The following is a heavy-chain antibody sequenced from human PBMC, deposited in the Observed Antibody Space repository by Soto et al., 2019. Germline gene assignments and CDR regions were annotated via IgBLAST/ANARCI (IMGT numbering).Heavy chain of an antibody. CDR3: AIDYYDSSGYYPYYYYYGMDV. D-gene: IGHD3-22*01. V-gene: IGHV4-61*01. CDR1: GGSVSSGSYY. Sequence: PSETLSLTCTVSGGSVSSGSYYWSWIRQPPGKGLEWIGYIYYSGSTNYNPSLKSRVTISVDTSKNQFSLKLSSVTAADTAVYYCAIDYYDSSGYYPYYYYYGMDVWGQGTTVT. J-gene: IGHJ6*02. CDR2: IYYSGST.